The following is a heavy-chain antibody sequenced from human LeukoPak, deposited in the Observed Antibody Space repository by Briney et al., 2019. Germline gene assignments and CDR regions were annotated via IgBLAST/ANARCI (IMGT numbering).Heavy chain of an antibody. D-gene: IGHD1-26*01. CDR2: FYFSGST. J-gene: IGHJ4*02. V-gene: IGHV4-59*01. Sequence: SETLSLTCTVSGGSISGFYWNWIRQPPGKGLEWIGYFYFSGSTNYIPSLRSRVTISADTSKNQFSLNLSSVTAADTAVYYCARGVVGAMFFDYWGQGALVTVSS. CDR1: GGSISGFY. CDR3: ARGVVGAMFFDY.